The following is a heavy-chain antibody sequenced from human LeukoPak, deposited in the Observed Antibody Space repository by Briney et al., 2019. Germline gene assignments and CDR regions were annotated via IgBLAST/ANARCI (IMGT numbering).Heavy chain of an antibody. Sequence: SQTLSLTCTVSGGSISSGSYYWSWIRQPAGKGLEWIGRIYTSGSTNYNPSLKSRVTISVDTSKNQFSLKLSSVTAADTAVYYCARDRSGYLDPWGQGTLVTVSS. V-gene: IGHV4-61*02. D-gene: IGHD2-15*01. CDR3: ARDRSGYLDP. CDR2: IYTSGST. CDR1: GGSISSGSYY. J-gene: IGHJ5*02.